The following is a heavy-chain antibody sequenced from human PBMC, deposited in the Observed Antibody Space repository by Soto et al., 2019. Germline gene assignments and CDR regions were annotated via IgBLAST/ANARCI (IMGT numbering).Heavy chain of an antibody. V-gene: IGHV1-18*01. Sequence: QVQLVQSGAEVKKPGASVKVSCKASGYTFTSHGISWVRQAPGQGLEWMGWISAYNGNTKYAQKLQGRVTMTTDTSTSIASMELRRLRADGPAVCFCARAQDMPQVDYWGQGNLVSVSS. J-gene: IGHJ4*02. CDR2: ISAYNGNT. CDR1: GYTFTSHG. CDR3: ARAQDMPQVDY. D-gene: IGHD2-2*01.